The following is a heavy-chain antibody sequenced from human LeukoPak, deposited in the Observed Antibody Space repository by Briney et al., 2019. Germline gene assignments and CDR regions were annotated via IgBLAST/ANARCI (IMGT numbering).Heavy chain of an antibody. J-gene: IGHJ4*02. CDR2: IEYSGSP. D-gene: IGHD4-11*01. Sequence: SETLSLTCTVSGGSIGSSGYYWDWIRQAPGKGLEWIGRIEYSGSPYYNPSLKRRVTISVDTSKNQFSLKLSSVTAADTAVYYCARDSNDYSNYYFDYWGQGTLVTVSS. CDR1: GGSIGSSGYY. V-gene: IGHV4-39*02. CDR3: ARDSNDYSNYYFDY.